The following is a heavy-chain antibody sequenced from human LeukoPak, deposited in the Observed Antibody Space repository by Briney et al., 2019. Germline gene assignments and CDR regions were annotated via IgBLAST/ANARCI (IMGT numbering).Heavy chain of an antibody. D-gene: IGHD1-26*01. V-gene: IGHV4-4*02. CDR3: AKGRGGSHGRDFDY. CDR1: GGSISSSNW. Sequence: SETLSLTCAVSGGSISSSNWWSWVRQPPGKGLEWIGEIYHSGSTNYNPSLKSRITISVDKSKNQFSLKLSSVTAADTAVYYCAKGRGGSHGRDFDYWGQGTLVTVSS. CDR2: IYHSGST. J-gene: IGHJ4*02.